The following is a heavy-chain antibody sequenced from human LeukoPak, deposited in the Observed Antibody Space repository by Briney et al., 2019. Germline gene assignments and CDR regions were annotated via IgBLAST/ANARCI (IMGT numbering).Heavy chain of an antibody. D-gene: IGHD6-6*01. CDR3: AIGSSSSAPDY. CDR1: GFTVSPNY. J-gene: IGHJ4*02. CDR2: IYTDDAT. Sequence: PGGSLRLSCAASGFTVSPNYMNWVRQAPGKGLEWVSVIYTDDATYYADSVKGRFTISRDHSKNTLYLQMNSLRDEDTAVYYCAIGSSSSAPDYWGQGTLVTVSS. V-gene: IGHV3-53*01.